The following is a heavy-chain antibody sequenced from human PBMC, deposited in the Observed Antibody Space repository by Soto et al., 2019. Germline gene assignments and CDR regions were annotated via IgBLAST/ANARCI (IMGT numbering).Heavy chain of an antibody. CDR2: IIPVLGTT. CDR1: GGTFSSYA. D-gene: IGHD3-9*01. J-gene: IGHJ4*02. CDR3: AKSPHILTGYYDS. V-gene: IGHV1-69*06. Sequence: QVQLVQSGAEVKRPGSSVRVSCKTSGGTFSSYAITWVRQAPGQGLEWMGGIIPVLGTTKYAQKLQGRVTITADKSTNTAYMELSSLRSEDTAVYYCAKSPHILTGYYDSWGQGTLVTVSS.